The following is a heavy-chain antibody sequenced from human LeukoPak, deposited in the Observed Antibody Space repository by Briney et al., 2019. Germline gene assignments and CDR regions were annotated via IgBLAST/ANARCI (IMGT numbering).Heavy chain of an antibody. CDR3: AREPPGY. CDR2: IYTNGGA. Sequence: SQTLSLTCTVSGGSVTSGNYYWDWIRQPAGKGLEWIGRIYTNGGASYNPSLKSRVTISIDASKNQFSLKLSSVTAADTAVYYCAREPPGYWGQGILVTVSS. V-gene: IGHV4-61*02. CDR1: GGSVTSGNYY. J-gene: IGHJ4*02.